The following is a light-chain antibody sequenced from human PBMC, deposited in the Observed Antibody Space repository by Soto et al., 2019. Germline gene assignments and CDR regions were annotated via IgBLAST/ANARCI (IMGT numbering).Light chain of an antibody. V-gene: IGLV2-8*01. CDR3: STLAANNNRGV. CDR2: EVS. J-gene: IGLJ1*01. Sequence: QSALTQPPSASASPGQSVTISCTGTSSDVGGYNYVSWYQQRPGKAPKLMIYEVSQRPSGVPDRYSGSTSGNTATLTVSGLQAEDEAAYYCSTLAANNNRGVFGGGTKLTVL. CDR1: SSDVGGYNY.